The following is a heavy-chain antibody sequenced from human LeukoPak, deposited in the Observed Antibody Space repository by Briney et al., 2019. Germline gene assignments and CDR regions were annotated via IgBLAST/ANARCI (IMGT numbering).Heavy chain of an antibody. CDR3: ARGSDYQGSKRALGHY. CDR1: GGSISSNSHY. D-gene: IGHD3-10*01. Sequence: SETLSLTCTVSGGSISSNSHYWGWIRQPPGKGLEWIGSIYSSGTTYYNPSLRSRLTISADTSKNLFSLKLGSVAAADTAVYYCARGSDYQGSKRALGHYWGQGTLVTVSS. V-gene: IGHV4-39*01. J-gene: IGHJ4*02. CDR2: IYSSGTT.